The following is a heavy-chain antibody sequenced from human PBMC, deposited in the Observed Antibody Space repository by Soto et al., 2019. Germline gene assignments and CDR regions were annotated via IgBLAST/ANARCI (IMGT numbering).Heavy chain of an antibody. CDR3: ARVHSRLWFGGRKVSMDV. D-gene: IGHD3-10*01. CDR2: INHSGSA. J-gene: IGHJ6*03. V-gene: IGHV4-34*01. Sequence: SSETLSLTCAVYGGSFSGYYWSWIRQPPGKGLEWIGEINHSGSANYNPSLKSRVTISVDTSKNQFSLKLSSVTAADTAVYYCARVHSRLWFGGRKVSMDVWGKGTTVTVSS. CDR1: GGSFSGYY.